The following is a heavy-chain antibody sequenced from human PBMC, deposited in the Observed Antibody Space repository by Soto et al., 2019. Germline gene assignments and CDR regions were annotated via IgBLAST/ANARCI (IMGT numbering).Heavy chain of an antibody. Sequence: QVQLVESGGGVVQPGRSLRLSCAASGFTFSSYAMHWVRQAPGKGLEWVAVISYDGSNKYYADSVKGRFTISRDNSKNTRYLQMNSLRAEDTAVYYCARGGLYGMDVWGQGTTVTVSS. V-gene: IGHV3-30-3*01. CDR2: ISYDGSNK. J-gene: IGHJ6*02. CDR1: GFTFSSYA. CDR3: ARGGLYGMDV.